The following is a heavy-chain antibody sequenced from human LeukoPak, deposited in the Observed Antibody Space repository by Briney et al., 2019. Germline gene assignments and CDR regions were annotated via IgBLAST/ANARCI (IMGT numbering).Heavy chain of an antibody. V-gene: IGHV4-31*03. D-gene: IGHD3-3*02. CDR1: GGSVSSGSYY. Sequence: SETLSLTCTVSGGSVSSGSYYWSWIRQPPGKGLEWIGYIYYSGSTYYNPSLKSRFTISVDTSKNQFSLKLSSVTAADTAVYYCASAPLLGTLDIWGQGTMVTVSS. J-gene: IGHJ3*02. CDR3: ASAPLLGTLDI. CDR2: IYYSGST.